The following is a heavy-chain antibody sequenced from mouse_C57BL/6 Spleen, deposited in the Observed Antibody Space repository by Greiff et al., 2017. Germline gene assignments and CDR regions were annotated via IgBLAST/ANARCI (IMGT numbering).Heavy chain of an antibody. CDR3: TTLITTVVATRDY. CDR1: GFNIQDDY. Sequence: EVQLQQSGAELVRPGASVKLSCTASGFNIQDDYMHWVKQRPEQGLEWIGWIDPENGDTEYASKFQGKATITADTSSNTAYLQLSSLTSEDTAVYYCTTLITTVVATRDYWGQGTTLTVSS. D-gene: IGHD1-1*01. V-gene: IGHV14-4*01. CDR2: IDPENGDT. J-gene: IGHJ2*01.